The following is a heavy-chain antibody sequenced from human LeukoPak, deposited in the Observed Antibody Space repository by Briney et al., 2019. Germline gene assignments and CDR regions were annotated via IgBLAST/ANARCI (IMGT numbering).Heavy chain of an antibody. D-gene: IGHD3-10*01. J-gene: IGHJ4*02. CDR3: AREIGAMVRGVITVDY. CDR2: ISAYNGNT. V-gene: IGHV1-18*04. Sequence: GASVKVSCTASGYTFTSYGISWVRQAPGQGLEWMGWISAYNGNTNYAQKLQGRVTMTTDTSTSTAYMELRSLRSDDTAVYYCAREIGAMVRGVITVDYWGQGTLVTVSS. CDR1: GYTFTSYG.